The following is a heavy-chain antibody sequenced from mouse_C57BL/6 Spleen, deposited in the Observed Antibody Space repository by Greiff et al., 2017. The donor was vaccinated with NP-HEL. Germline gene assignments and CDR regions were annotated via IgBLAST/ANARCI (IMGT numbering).Heavy chain of an antibody. CDR1: GYTFTSYW. CDR3: ARGAQATWTWFAY. CDR2: IDPSDSYT. Sequence: QVQLQQPGAELVMPGASVKLSCKASGYTFTSYWMHWVKQRPGQGLEWIGEIDPSDSYTNYNQKFKGKSTLTVDKSSSTAYMQLSSLTSEDSAVYYCARGAQATWTWFAYWGQGTLVTVSA. J-gene: IGHJ3*01. V-gene: IGHV1-69*01. D-gene: IGHD3-2*02.